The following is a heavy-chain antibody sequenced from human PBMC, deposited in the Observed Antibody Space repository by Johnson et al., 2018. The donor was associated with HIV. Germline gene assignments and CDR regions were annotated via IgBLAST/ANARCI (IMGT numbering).Heavy chain of an antibody. J-gene: IGHJ3*01. V-gene: IGHV3-20*04. D-gene: IGHD3-10*01. Sequence: VQLVESGGGVFRPGQSLRLSCEGFGFTFDDYGMSWVRQAPGKGLEWVSSIDWNGGRQRYVDSVRCRFTISRDNAKNSLYLQLNSLRAEDTAVYYCAGNGSVWFGWAFDLWGQGTMVTVSS. CDR1: GFTFDDYG. CDR3: AGNGSVWFGWAFDL. CDR2: IDWNGGRQ.